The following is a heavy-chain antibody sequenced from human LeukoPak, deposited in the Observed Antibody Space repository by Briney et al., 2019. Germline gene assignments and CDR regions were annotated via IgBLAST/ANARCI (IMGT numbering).Heavy chain of an antibody. V-gene: IGHV3-48*02. J-gene: IGHJ5*02. CDR1: GFTFSSYS. CDR2: ISSSSSTI. D-gene: IGHD5-18*01. CDR3: ARDLGGYSYGIMRKKDQDWFDP. Sequence: GGSLRLSCAASGFTFSSYSMNWVRQAPGKGLEWVSYISSSSSTIYYADSVKGRFTISRDNAKNSLYLQMNSLRDEDTAVYYCARDLGGYSYGIMRKKDQDWFDPWGQGTLVTVSS.